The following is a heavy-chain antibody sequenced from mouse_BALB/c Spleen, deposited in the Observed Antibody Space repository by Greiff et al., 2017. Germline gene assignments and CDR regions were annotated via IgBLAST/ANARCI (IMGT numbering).Heavy chain of an antibody. CDR1: GYSITSGYY. J-gene: IGHJ4*01. V-gene: IGHV3-6*02. CDR2: ISYDGSN. Sequence: DVKLVESGPGLVKPSQSLSLTCSVTGYSITSGYYWNWIRQFPGNKLEWMGYISYDGSNNYNPSLKNRISITRDTSKNQFFLKLNSVTTEDTATYYCARGAATSAMDYWGQGTSVTVSS. CDR3: ARGAATSAMDY. D-gene: IGHD1-2*01.